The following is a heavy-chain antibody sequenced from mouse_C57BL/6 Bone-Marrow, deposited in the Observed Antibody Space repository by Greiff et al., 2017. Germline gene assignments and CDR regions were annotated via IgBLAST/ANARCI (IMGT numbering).Heavy chain of an antibody. CDR1: GFTFTDYY. V-gene: IGHV7-3*01. J-gene: IGHJ1*03. CDR2: IRNKANGYTT. Sequence: EVMLVESGGGLVQPGGSLSLSCAASGFTFTDYYMSWVRQPPWKALEWLGFIRNKANGYTTEYSASVKGRFTISRDNSPSILYLQMNALRAEDSATYYCARYEGLRRGWYFDVWGTGTTVTVSS. D-gene: IGHD2-2*01. CDR3: ARYEGLRRGWYFDV.